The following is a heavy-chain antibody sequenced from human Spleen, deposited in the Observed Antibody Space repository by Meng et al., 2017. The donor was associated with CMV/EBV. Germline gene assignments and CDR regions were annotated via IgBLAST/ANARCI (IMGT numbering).Heavy chain of an antibody. CDR3: AKEEAWFGELLDDY. V-gene: IGHV3-53*01. CDR1: GFTVSSNY. Sequence: GGSLRLSCAASGFTVSSNYMSWVRQAPGKGLEWVSVIYGGGSTYYADSVKGRFTISRDNSKNTLYLQMNSLRAEDTAVYYCAKEEAWFGELLDDYWGQGTLVTVSS. D-gene: IGHD3-10*01. J-gene: IGHJ4*02. CDR2: IYGGGST.